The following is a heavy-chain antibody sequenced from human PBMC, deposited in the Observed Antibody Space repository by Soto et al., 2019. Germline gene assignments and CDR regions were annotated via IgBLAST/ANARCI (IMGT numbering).Heavy chain of an antibody. CDR3: AKEPDTIFGVAPPGYFQH. J-gene: IGHJ1*01. Sequence: GGSLRLSCAASGFTFSSYAMSWVSQAPGKGLEWVSAISGSGGSTYYADSVKGRFTISRDNSKNTLYLQMNSLRAEDTAVYYCAKEPDTIFGVAPPGYFQHWGQGTLVTVS. CDR2: ISGSGGST. CDR1: GFTFSSYA. V-gene: IGHV3-23*01. D-gene: IGHD3-3*01.